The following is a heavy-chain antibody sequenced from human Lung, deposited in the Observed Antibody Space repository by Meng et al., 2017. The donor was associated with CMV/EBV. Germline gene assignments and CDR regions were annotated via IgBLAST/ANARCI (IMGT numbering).Heavy chain of an antibody. CDR1: GYTFTNYG. CDR2: INAYNGDT. D-gene: IGHD1-26*01. CDR3: ARVEVGITSGDY. Sequence: QAQLVQSGGEVKKPGASVKVSCKASGYTFTNYGITWVRQAPGQGLEGMGWINAYNGDTNYAQTLQGRVTMTTDTSTSTAYMELRSLRSDDTAVYYCARVEVGITSGDYWGQGTLVTVSS. J-gene: IGHJ4*02. V-gene: IGHV1-18*01.